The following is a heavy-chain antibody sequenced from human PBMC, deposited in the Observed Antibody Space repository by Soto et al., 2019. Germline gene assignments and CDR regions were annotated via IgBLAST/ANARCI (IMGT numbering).Heavy chain of an antibody. CDR1: GGSFSGYY. Sequence: SETLSLTCAVYGGSFSGYYWSWVRQPPGKGLEWIGEINHSGGTNYNPSLKSRVTISVDTSKNQFSLKLSSVTAADTAVYYCARAYGSGIFDYWGQGTLVTVSS. D-gene: IGHD3-10*01. CDR3: ARAYGSGIFDY. J-gene: IGHJ4*02. V-gene: IGHV4-34*01. CDR2: INHSGGT.